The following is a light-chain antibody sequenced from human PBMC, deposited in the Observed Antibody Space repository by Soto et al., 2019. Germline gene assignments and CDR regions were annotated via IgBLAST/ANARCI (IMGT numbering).Light chain of an antibody. CDR3: PSYTSDNRSYV. V-gene: IGLV2-14*01. Sequence: QSVLTQPASVSGSPGQSITISCSGTSSDVGAYTSVSWYQQHPGKAPKLMIYEVSNRPSGVSNRFSGSKSANTASLTISGRQADDGAHYYCPSYTSDNRSYVFGTGTKLTVL. CDR2: EVS. J-gene: IGLJ1*01. CDR1: SSDVGAYTS.